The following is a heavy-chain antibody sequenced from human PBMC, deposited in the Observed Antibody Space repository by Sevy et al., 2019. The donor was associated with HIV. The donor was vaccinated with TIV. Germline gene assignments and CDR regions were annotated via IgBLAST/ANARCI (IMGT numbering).Heavy chain of an antibody. CDR1: GGSISTDLYS. J-gene: IGHJ4*02. CDR3: ARSSSAYPYHFDY. V-gene: IGHV4-30-2*01. Sequence: SETLSLTCAVSGGSISTDLYSWNWIRQPPGKGLEWIGYIFHSGNTYYNPSLKSRVTISIDRSNNQFSLNLSSVTAADTAVYYCARSSSAYPYHFDYWGQGTLVTVSS. CDR2: IFHSGNT.